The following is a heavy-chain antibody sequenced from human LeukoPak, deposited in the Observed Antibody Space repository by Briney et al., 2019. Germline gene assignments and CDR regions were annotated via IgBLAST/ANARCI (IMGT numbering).Heavy chain of an antibody. CDR2: INHSGST. CDR3: ARGDYNYWYFDL. J-gene: IGHJ2*01. CDR1: GGSFSGYY. Sequence: SETLSLTCAVYGGSFSGYYWSWIRQPPGKGLEWIGEINHSGSTNYNPSLKSRVTISVDKSKNQFSLKLSSVTAADTAVYYCARGDYNYWYFDLWGRGTLVTVSS. V-gene: IGHV4-34*01. D-gene: IGHD4-11*01.